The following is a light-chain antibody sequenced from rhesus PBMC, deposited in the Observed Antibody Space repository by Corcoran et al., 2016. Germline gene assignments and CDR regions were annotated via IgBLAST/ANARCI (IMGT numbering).Light chain of an antibody. CDR2: DVN. CDR3: SSYSTTYSYI. CDR1: SSDIGGYNR. V-gene: IGLV2-13*03. Sequence: QAAPTQSPSVSGSPGQSVTIACTGPSSDIGGYNRVSWYQQHPGKVPKLLIYDVNKRPSGVSDRFSGFKSGNTAFLTISGLQDEDEADYYCSSYSTTYSYIFGAGTRLTVL. J-gene: IGLJ1*01.